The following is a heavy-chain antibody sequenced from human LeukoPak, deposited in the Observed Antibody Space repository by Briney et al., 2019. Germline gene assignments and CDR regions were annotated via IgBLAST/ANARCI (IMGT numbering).Heavy chain of an antibody. CDR2: IYHSGST. CDR1: GYSISSGYY. Sequence: SETLSLTCTVSGYSISSGYYWGWIRQPPGKGLEWIGSIYHSGSTYYNPSLKSRVTISVDTSKNQFSLKLSSVTAADTAVYYCANGGLLWFGELLYTDWGQGTLVTVSS. V-gene: IGHV4-38-2*02. D-gene: IGHD3-10*01. CDR3: ANGGLLWFGELLYTD. J-gene: IGHJ4*02.